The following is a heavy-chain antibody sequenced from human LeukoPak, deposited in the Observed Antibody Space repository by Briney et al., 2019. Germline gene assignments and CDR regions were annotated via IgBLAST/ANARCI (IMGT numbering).Heavy chain of an antibody. J-gene: IGHJ4*02. V-gene: IGHV1-69*02. CDR2: IIPILGIA. CDR3: ARVGSYCHFDY. CDR1: GGTFSSYT. Sequence: SVKVSCKASGGTFSSYTISWVRQAPGQGLEWMGRIIPILGIANYAQKFQGRVTITADKSTSTAYMELSSLRSEDTAVYYCARVGSYCHFDYWGQGTLVTVSS. D-gene: IGHD1-26*01.